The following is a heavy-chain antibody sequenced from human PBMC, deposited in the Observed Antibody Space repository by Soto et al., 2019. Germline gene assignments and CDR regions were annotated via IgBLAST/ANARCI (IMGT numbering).Heavy chain of an antibody. CDR1: GFTFSSYG. V-gene: IGHV3-30*18. Sequence: QVQLVESGGGVVQPGRSLRLSCAASGFTFSSYGMHWVRQAPGKGLEWVAVISYDGSNKYYADSVKGRFTISRDNSKNTLYLQMNSLRAEDTAVYYCAKDHGIAVAGGDYYFDYWGQGTLVTVSS. CDR2: ISYDGSNK. J-gene: IGHJ4*02. D-gene: IGHD6-19*01. CDR3: AKDHGIAVAGGDYYFDY.